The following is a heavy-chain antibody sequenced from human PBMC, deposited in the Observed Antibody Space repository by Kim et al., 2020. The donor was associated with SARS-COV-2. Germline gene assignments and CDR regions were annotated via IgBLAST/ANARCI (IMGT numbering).Heavy chain of an antibody. J-gene: IGHJ4*02. CDR1: GDSLSSDY. Sequence: SETLSLTCTVSGDSLSSDYWSWNRQPAGKGLEWIALIYTSGRTNYNPSFQSRVTMSVDMSKNHFSLKLSSVTAADTAAYYCSSALGHWGQGTLVTVSS. V-gene: IGHV4-4*07. D-gene: IGHD3-16*02. CDR3: SSALGH. CDR2: IYTSGRT.